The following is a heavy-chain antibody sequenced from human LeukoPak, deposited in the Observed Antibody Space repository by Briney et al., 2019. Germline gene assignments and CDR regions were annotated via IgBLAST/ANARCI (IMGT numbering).Heavy chain of an antibody. CDR2: IYSGGST. CDR3: AKAVGGTFDY. J-gene: IGHJ4*02. CDR1: GFTVSSNY. V-gene: IGHV3-53*01. Sequence: GGSLRLSCAASGFTVSSNYMSWVRQAPGKGLEWVSVIYSGGSTYYADSVKGRFTISRDNSKNTLFLQMNSLRPEDTALYYCAKAVGGTFDYWGQGTLVTVSS. D-gene: IGHD1-26*01.